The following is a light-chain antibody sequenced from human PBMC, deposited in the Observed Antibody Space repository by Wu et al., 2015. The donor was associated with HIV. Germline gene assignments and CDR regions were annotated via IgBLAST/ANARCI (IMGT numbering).Light chain of an antibody. Sequence: EIVLTQSPDTLSLSPGERATLSCRASQSVSSTYLAWYQQKPGHPPRLLIYAASRRATGIPDRFSGSGSGTDFSLTISRLEPEDFAVYYCQQYGSSPRTFGQGTKVEIK. V-gene: IGKV3-20*01. CDR1: QSVSSTY. CDR2: AAS. J-gene: IGKJ1*01. CDR3: QQYGSSPRT.